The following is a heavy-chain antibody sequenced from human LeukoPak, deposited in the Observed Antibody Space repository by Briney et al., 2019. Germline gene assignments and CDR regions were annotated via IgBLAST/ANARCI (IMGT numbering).Heavy chain of an antibody. CDR2: ISYDGSNK. Sequence: GGSLRLSCAASGFTLSSYDMHWVRQAPGKGLEWVAVISYDGSNKYYADSVKGRFTISRDNAKNSLYLQMNSLRAEDTAVYYCAELGITVIGGVWGKGTTVTISS. V-gene: IGHV3-30*18. CDR1: GFTLSSYD. D-gene: IGHD3-10*02. J-gene: IGHJ6*04. CDR3: AELGITVIGGV.